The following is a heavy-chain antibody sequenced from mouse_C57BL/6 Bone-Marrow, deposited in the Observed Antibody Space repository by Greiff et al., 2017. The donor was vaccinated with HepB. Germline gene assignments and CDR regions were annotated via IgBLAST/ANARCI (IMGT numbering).Heavy chain of an antibody. D-gene: IGHD2-14*01. V-gene: IGHV1-59*01. CDR2: IDPSDSYT. J-gene: IGHJ3*01. Sequence: QVQLQQPGAELVRPGTSVKLSCKASGYTFTSYWMHWVKQRPGQGLEWIGVIDPSDSYTNYNQKFKGKATLTVDTSSSTAYMQLSSLTSDDSAVYYCARGKYGYLFAYWGQGTLVTVSA. CDR1: GYTFTSYW. CDR3: ARGKYGYLFAY.